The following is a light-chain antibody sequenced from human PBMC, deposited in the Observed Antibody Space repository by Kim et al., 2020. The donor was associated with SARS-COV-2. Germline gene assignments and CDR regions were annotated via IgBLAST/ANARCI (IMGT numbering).Light chain of an antibody. J-gene: IGKJ1*01. V-gene: IGKV1-5*03. Sequence: ASLGDRGPITCRASQTISKCLAWYQQKPGKAPKLLIHKASSLESGVPPMFSGSGSGTEFTLTISSLLPDDFATYYCQQYNGFSWTFGQGTKVDIK. CDR1: QTISKC. CDR3: QQYNGFSWT. CDR2: KAS.